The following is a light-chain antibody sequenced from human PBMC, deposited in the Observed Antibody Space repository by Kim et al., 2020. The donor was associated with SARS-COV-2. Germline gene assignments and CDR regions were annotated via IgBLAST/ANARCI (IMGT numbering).Light chain of an antibody. CDR3: QVWDTSRVV. CDR1: NIRSKS. Sequence: SYELTQPPSVSVAPEKTARITCGGNNIRSKSVQWYQQKPGQAPVVVVYNDSDRPSGIPERFSGSNSGNTATLTISRVEAGDEANYYCQVWDTSRVVFGGGTQLTVL. CDR2: NDS. V-gene: IGLV3-21*03. J-gene: IGLJ2*01.